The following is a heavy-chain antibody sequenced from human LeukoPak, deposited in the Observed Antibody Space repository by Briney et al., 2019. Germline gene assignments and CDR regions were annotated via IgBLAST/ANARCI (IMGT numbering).Heavy chain of an antibody. V-gene: IGHV1-69*04. CDR1: GDTFSSYA. CDR2: IIPMLGIA. J-gene: IGHJ5*02. CDR3: ARDKPGSSHRMPHHRKTNGLDP. D-gene: IGHD2-8*01. Sequence: SVEVSCEASGDTFSSYAISWVRQAPGQGLEWMGRIIPMLGIANYAQKFQGRVTITADKCTSTAYMELSSLRSEDTAVYYCARDKPGSSHRMPHHRKTNGLDPWGQGTMV.